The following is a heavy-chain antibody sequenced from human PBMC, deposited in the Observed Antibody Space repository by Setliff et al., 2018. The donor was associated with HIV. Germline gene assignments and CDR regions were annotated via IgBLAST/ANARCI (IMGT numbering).Heavy chain of an antibody. CDR1: GGSISSSEYY. CDR2: AHYSGTT. V-gene: IGHV4-39*01. J-gene: IGHJ6*03. CDR3: ARRREYNGGYYGEYYMDA. Sequence: SETLSLTCTISGGSISSSEYYWGWIRQPPGKGLEWIGNAHYSGTTHSSPALKSRVTMSVDTSKNQFSLKLSSVTAADTAVYYCARRREYNGGYYGEYYMDAWGKGTTVTSP. D-gene: IGHD1-26*01.